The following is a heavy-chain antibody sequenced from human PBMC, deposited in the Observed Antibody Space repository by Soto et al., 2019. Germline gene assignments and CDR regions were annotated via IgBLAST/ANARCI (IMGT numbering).Heavy chain of an antibody. CDR2: IIPIIGTT. CDR3: ARELKEPGSYYYYGLDV. CDR1: GGSFSSYG. V-gene: IGHV1-69*13. D-gene: IGHD3-10*01. J-gene: IGHJ6*02. Sequence: SVKVSCKASGGSFSSYGITWVRQAPGQGLEWMGGIIPIIGTTKYAQKFQGRVTITADESTTTVYMELSSLISEDTAVYYCARELKEPGSYYYYGLDVWGQGTTVTVSS.